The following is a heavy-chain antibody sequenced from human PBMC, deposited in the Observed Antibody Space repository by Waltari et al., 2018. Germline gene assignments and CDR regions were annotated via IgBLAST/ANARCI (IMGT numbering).Heavy chain of an antibody. CDR1: GGSISSSRYY. CDR3: ARQVVPAATYYFDY. CDR2: IYYSGST. J-gene: IGHJ4*02. Sequence: QLQLQESGPGLVKPSETLSLTCTVSGGSISSSRYYWGWIRQPPGKGLEWIGSIYYSGSTYYNPSLKSRVTISVDTSKNQFSLKLSSVTAADTAVYYCARQVVPAATYYFDYWGQGTLVTVSS. D-gene: IGHD2-2*01. V-gene: IGHV4-39*01.